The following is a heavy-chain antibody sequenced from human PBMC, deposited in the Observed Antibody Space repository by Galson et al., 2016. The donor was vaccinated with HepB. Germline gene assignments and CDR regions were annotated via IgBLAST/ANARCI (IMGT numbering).Heavy chain of an antibody. CDR3: AQRRLGLGNFYFDY. CDR1: GFTFSTYN. CDR2: ISSSSSSL. D-gene: IGHD3-16*01. Sequence: SLRLSCAASGFTFSTYNMNWVRQAPGKGLEWVSYISSSSSSLYYADSVKGRFTISRDNAKNSLYLQMNSLRVEDTATYFCAQRRLGLGNFYFDYWGQGTLVTVSS. J-gene: IGHJ4*02. V-gene: IGHV3-48*01.